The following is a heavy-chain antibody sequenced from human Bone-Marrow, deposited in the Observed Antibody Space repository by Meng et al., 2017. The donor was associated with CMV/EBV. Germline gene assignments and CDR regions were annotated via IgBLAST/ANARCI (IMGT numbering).Heavy chain of an antibody. CDR1: GFTFSDHT. CDR3: TRDPLRGYSHGYWYFDL. J-gene: IGHJ2*01. CDR2: ISYDGNHK. D-gene: IGHD6-13*01. V-gene: IGHV3-30*01. Sequence: GESLKISCVASGFTFSDHTLHWVRRAPGKGLEWVAVISYDGNHKYYGDSVKGRFTVSRDNSNNALYLHMDSLRTEDTALYYCTRDPLRGYSHGYWYFDLWGRGTPVTVSS.